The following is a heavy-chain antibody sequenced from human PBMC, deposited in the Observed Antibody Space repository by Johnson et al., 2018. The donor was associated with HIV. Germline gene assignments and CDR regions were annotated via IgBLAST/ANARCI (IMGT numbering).Heavy chain of an antibody. V-gene: IGHV3-30*02. CDR2: IRYDGRNK. Sequence: QVQLVESGGGVVQPGGSLRLSCAASEFTFSSYGMHWVRQAPGKGLEWVAFIRYDGRNKYYPDSVKGRFTISRDNSKSTLFLQMNSLRAEDTAVYYCARCSLAYCGGDCYFDAFEMWGQGTMVTVSS. D-gene: IGHD2-21*02. CDR1: EFTFSSYG. J-gene: IGHJ3*02. CDR3: ARCSLAYCGGDCYFDAFEM.